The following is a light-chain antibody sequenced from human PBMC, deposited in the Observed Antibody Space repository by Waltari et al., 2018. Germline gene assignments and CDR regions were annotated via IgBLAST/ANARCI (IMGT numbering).Light chain of an antibody. J-gene: IGKJ3*01. V-gene: IGKV1-5*03. CDR1: QSISIW. Sequence: DIQMAQSSSTLSASVGDRVTITCRASQSISIWLAWYQQKPGKAPTLLIYKASSLEIGVPSRFSGSGSGTEFTLTISSLQPDDFATYYCQQYNNYPFTFGPGTKVDIK. CDR3: QQYNNYPFT. CDR2: KAS.